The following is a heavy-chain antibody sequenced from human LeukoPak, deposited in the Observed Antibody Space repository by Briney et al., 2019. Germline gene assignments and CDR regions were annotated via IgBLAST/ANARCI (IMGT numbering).Heavy chain of an antibody. CDR3: ARDWEDCSGGSCYPSGAFDI. J-gene: IGHJ3*02. CDR2: ISSNGGST. D-gene: IGHD2-15*01. Sequence: GGSLRLSCAASGFTFSSYAMHWVRQAPGKGLEYVSAISSNGGSTYYANSVKGRFTISRDNSKNTLYLQMGSLRAEDMAVYYCARDWEDCSGGSCYPSGAFDIWGQGTMVTVSS. V-gene: IGHV3-64*01. CDR1: GFTFSSYA.